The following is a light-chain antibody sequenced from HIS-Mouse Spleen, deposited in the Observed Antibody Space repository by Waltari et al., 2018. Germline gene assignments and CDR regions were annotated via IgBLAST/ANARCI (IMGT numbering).Light chain of an antibody. J-gene: IGLJ2*01. CDR1: SSDVGSYTL. V-gene: IGLV2-23*01. CDR3: CSYAGSSTLV. CDR2: EGS. Sequence: QSALTQPASVSGSPGQSITISCTGTSSDVGSYTLVSWYQQHPGKAPKLMIYEGSKRPSGVSKRFSGSKSGNTASLTISGLQAEDEADYYCCSYAGSSTLVFGGGTKLTVL.